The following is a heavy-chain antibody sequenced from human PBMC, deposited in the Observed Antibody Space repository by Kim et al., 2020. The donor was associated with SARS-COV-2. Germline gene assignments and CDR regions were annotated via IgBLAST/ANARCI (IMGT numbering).Heavy chain of an antibody. D-gene: IGHD4-17*01. CDR3: ASTQLRASYYYYYGMDV. CDR1: GGSFSGYY. Sequence: SETLSLTCAVYGGSFSGYYWSWIRQPPGKGLEWIGEINHSGSTNYNPSLKSRVTISVDTSKNQFSLKLSSVTAADTAVYYCASTQLRASYYYYYGMDVWGQGTTVTVSS. J-gene: IGHJ6*02. CDR2: INHSGST. V-gene: IGHV4-34*01.